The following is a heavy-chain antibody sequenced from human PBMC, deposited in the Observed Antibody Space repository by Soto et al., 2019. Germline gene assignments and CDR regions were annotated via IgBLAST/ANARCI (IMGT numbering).Heavy chain of an antibody. V-gene: IGHV3-15*01. CDR2: IKSKTDGGTT. D-gene: IGHD4-17*01. J-gene: IGHJ5*02. CDR3: TTFPYGDQREGWFDP. Sequence: PGGSLRLSCAASGFTFSNAWMSWVRQAPGKGLEWVGRIKSKTDGGTTDYAAPVKGRFTISRDDSKNTLYLQMNSLKTEDTAVYYCTTFPYGDQREGWFDPWGQGTLVTVSS. CDR1: GFTFSNAW.